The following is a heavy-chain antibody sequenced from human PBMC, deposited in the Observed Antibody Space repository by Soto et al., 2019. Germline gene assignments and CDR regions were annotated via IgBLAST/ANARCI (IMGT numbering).Heavy chain of an antibody. V-gene: IGHV4-4*07. J-gene: IGHJ6*02. CDR1: GGSISSYY. D-gene: IGHD4-4*01. Sequence: SETLSLTCTVSGGSISSYYWSWIRQPAGKGLEWIGRIYTSGSTNYNPSLKSRVTMSVDTSKNQFSLKLSSVTAADTAVYYCARLDGRTVTGYYYYGMDVWGQGTTVTVSS. CDR3: ARLDGRTVTGYYYYGMDV. CDR2: IYTSGST.